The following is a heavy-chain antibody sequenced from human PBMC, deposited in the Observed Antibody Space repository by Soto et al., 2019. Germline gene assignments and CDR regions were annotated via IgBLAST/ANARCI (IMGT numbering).Heavy chain of an antibody. V-gene: IGHV1-3*01. D-gene: IGHD3-22*01. J-gene: IGHJ4*02. CDR3: ARDTPSSYYYDSSGYFDY. CDR2: INAGNGNT. CDR1: GYTFTSYA. Sequence: GASVKVSCKASGYTFTSYAMHWVRQAPGQRLEWMGWINAGNGNTKYSQKFQGRVTITRDTSASTAYMELSSLRSEDTAVYYCARDTPSSYYYDSSGYFDYWGQGTLVTVSS.